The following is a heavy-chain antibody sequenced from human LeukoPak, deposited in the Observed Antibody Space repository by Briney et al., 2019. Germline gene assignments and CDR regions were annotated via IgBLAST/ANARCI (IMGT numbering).Heavy chain of an antibody. V-gene: IGHV3-48*04. CDR2: ISGGSSII. D-gene: IGHD3-10*01. J-gene: IGHJ4*02. Sequence: GGSLRLSCAASGFTFSTYNMNWVRQAPGKGLEWVAYISGGSSIIYYADSVQGRFTISRDNAKNSLYLQMNSLRAEDTAVYYCARANRFGDNFDYWGQGALVTVSS. CDR3: ARANRFGDNFDY. CDR1: GFTFSTYN.